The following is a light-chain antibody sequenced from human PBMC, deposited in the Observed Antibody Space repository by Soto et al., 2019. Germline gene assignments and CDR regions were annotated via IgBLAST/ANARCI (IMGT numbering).Light chain of an antibody. V-gene: IGLV2-14*01. CDR1: SSDFGIYNS. CDR3: SSFTSSSSDV. J-gene: IGLJ1*01. CDR2: DVT. Sequence: QSALTQPASVSGSPGQSITLLCTGTSSDFGIYNSVSWYQQPPGKAPKLMIHDVTNRPSGVSSRFSGSRSGNTASLTISGLQAEDEADYYCSSFTSSSSDVFGPGTKLTVL.